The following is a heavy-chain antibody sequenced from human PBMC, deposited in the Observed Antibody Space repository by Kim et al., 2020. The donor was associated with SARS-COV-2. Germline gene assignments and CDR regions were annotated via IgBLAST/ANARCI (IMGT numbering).Heavy chain of an antibody. J-gene: IGHJ4*02. CDR1: GGSISSGGYY. CDR2: IYYSGST. V-gene: IGHV4-31*03. D-gene: IGHD2-21*02. CDR3: ARGLAYCGGDCYPPPGYFDY. Sequence: SETLSLTCTVSGGSISSGGYYWSWIRQHPGKGLEWIGYIYYSGSTYYNPSLKSRVTISVDTSKNQFSLKLSSVTAADTAVYYCARGLAYCGGDCYPPPGYFDYWGQGTLVTVSS.